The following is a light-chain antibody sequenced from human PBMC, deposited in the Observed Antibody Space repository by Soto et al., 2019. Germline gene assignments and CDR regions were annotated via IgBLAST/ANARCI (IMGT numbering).Light chain of an antibody. J-gene: IGLJ1*01. CDR3: LLSYSGARPYV. CDR1: TGAVTSGHY. V-gene: IGLV7-46*01. Sequence: QAVVTQEPSLTVSPGVTVTLTCGSSTGAVTSGHYPYWFQQKPGQAPRTLIYDTSNKHSWTPARFSGSLLGGKAALTLSGAQPEDEAEYYCLLSYSGARPYVFGTGTKVTVL. CDR2: DTS.